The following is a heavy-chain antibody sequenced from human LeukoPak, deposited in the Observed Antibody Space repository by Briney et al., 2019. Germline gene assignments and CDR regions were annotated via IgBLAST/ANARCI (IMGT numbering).Heavy chain of an antibody. CDR2: IKHDGSEK. CDR1: GFIFTNYF. J-gene: IGHJ4*02. CDR3: ATDRGWRTSGYYLYYFEY. D-gene: IGHD3-3*01. Sequence: GGSLRLSCAASGFIFTNYFMSWVRQAPGKGLEWVASIKHDGSEKYYVDSVRGRFTISRDNTMNSLYLQMSSLRAEDTAVYYCATDRGWRTSGYYLYYFEYWSQGTLVTYSS. V-gene: IGHV3-7*01.